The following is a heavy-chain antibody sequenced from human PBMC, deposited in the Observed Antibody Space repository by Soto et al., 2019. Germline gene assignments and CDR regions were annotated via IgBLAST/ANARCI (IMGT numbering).Heavy chain of an antibody. CDR2: ISYDGSNK. CDR3: ARTPVIDIVVPPDY. CDR1: GCTFSTYA. Sequence: GSLLLACTASGCTFSTYAMHGVRQAPGKGLEWVAVISYDGSNKHYADSVKGRFTISRDNSKNTSYLQMNSLRAEDTAVYYSARTPVIDIVVPPDYWGQGTLVTVYS. D-gene: IGHD2-15*01. J-gene: IGHJ4*02. V-gene: IGHV3-30*04.